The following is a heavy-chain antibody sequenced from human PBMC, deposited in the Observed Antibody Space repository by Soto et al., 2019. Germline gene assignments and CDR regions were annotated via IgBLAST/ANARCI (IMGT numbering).Heavy chain of an antibody. Sequence: SETLCLTCTVSGGSISSSSYYWGWIRQPPGKGLEWIGSIYYSGNTFYNPSLTSRVTMSVDTSNNQSSLKLTSVTAADTAVYYCASPPPGSRATTPYYFDSWGQGTLVTGSS. J-gene: IGHJ4*02. D-gene: IGHD2-15*01. CDR1: GGSISSSSYY. V-gene: IGHV4-39*01. CDR2: IYYSGNT. CDR3: ASPPPGSRATTPYYFDS.